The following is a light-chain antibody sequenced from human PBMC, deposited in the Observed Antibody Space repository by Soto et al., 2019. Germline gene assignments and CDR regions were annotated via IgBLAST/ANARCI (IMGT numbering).Light chain of an antibody. V-gene: IGKV3-20*01. CDR3: QQYGSSPRT. CDR1: QSVSNNY. CDR2: GSS. Sequence: EIVLTQSPGTLSVSPGERATLSCRASQSVSNNYLAWYQQKPGQAPRLLIYGSSSRAAGIPDRFSGSGSGTDFTLTISRLEPEDFAVYFCQQYGSSPRTFGQGTKVDNK. J-gene: IGKJ1*01.